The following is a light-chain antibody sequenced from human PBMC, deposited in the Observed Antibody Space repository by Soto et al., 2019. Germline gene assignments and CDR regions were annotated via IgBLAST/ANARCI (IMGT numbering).Light chain of an antibody. CDR1: QSVSSN. CDR3: QQYNNWPPWT. V-gene: IGKV3-15*01. J-gene: IGKJ1*01. CDR2: GAS. Sequence: EIVMTQSPATLSVSPGERATLSCRASQSVSSNLVAYQQQPGQAPRLLIYGASTRATGIPARFIGSGSGTEFTLTISSLQYEDFAVYYCQQYNNWPPWTFGQGTKVEI.